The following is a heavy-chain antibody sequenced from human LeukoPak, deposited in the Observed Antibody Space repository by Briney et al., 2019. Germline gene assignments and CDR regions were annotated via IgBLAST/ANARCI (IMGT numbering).Heavy chain of an antibody. J-gene: IGHJ6*02. Sequence: GGSLRLSCAASGFSFSDNYMSWIRQAPGKGLEWVSYISNSGSYTNYPDSVKGRFTNSRDNAKNSLYLQMNSLRAEDTAVYYCARDGADCSSTRCYENYYYYGMDVWGQGTTVTVSS. CDR2: ISNSGSYT. CDR3: ARDGADCSSTRCYENYYYYGMDV. D-gene: IGHD2-2*01. V-gene: IGHV3-11*06. CDR1: GFSFSDNY.